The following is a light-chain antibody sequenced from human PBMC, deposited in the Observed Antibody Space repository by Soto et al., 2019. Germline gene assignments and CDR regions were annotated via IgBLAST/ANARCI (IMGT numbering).Light chain of an antibody. Sequence: QSVLTQPPSASGTPGQRVTISCSGSSSNIGSNYVYWYQQLPGTAPKLLIYSNNQRPSGVPDRFSGSKSVTSASLAISGLRSEDEADYYCAAWDDSLSGLVFGGGTKLTVL. CDR2: SNN. CDR3: AAWDDSLSGLV. J-gene: IGLJ2*01. V-gene: IGLV1-47*02. CDR1: SSNIGSNY.